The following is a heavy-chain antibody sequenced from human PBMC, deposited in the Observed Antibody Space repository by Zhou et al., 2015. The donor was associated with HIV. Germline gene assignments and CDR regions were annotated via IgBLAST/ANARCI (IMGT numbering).Heavy chain of an antibody. CDR1: GGTFSSYA. CDR3: ARNYYGSGSYSVGSKYDVGYYYYYMDV. D-gene: IGHD3-10*01. CDR2: IIPIFGTA. J-gene: IGHJ6*03. V-gene: IGHV1-69*01. Sequence: QVQLVQSGAEVKKPGSSVKVSCKASGGTFSSYAISWVRQAPGQGLEWMGGIIPIFGTANYAQKFQGRVTITADESTSTAYMELSSLRSEDTAVYYCARNYYGSGSYSVGSKYDVGYYYYYMDVWGKGTTVTVSS.